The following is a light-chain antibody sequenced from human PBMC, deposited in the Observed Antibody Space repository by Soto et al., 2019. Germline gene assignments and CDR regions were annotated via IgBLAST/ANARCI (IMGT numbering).Light chain of an antibody. V-gene: IGLV4-60*03. CDR2: LESRGTY. CDR3: ETWDMTTRT. CDR1: GGQTSNL. Sequence: QPVLTQSSSASASLGSSVKITCSLSGGQTSNLIGWHQQQPGKAPRFLMKLESRGTYIKGSGVPDRFSGSSSGGDRYLTISNLQSEDEADYYCETWDMTTRTFGGGTKVTVL. J-gene: IGLJ2*01.